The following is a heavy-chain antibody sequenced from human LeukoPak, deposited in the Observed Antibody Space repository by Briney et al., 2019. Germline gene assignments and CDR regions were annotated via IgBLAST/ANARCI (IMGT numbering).Heavy chain of an antibody. J-gene: IGHJ4*02. Sequence: ASVKVSCKASGYSFTSYGISWVRQMPGKGLEWMGIIYPGDSDTRYSPSFQGQVTISADKSISTAYLQWSSLKASDTAMYYCARHAGSGSYYSRAIDYWGQGTLVTVSS. V-gene: IGHV5-51*01. CDR2: IYPGDSDT. CDR1: GYSFTSYG. D-gene: IGHD3-10*01. CDR3: ARHAGSGSYYSRAIDY.